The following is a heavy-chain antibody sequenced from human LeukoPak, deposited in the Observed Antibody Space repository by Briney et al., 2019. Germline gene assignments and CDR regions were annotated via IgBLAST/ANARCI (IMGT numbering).Heavy chain of an antibody. V-gene: IGHV4-34*01. CDR1: GESFSGYY. J-gene: IGHJ4*02. Sequence: PSETLSLTCAVYGESFSGYYWSWIRQPPGKGLEWIGEINHSGSTNYNPSLKSRVTISVDTSKNQFSLKLSSVTAADTAVYYCATTSALVFDYWGQGALVAVSS. CDR3: ATTSALVFDY. CDR2: INHSGST.